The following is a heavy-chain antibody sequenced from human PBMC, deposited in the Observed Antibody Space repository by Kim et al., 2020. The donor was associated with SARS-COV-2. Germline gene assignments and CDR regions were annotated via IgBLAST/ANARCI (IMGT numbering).Heavy chain of an antibody. CDR3: ARDGGEGYYDILTGYYEYFQH. CDR2: ISSSSSYI. J-gene: IGHJ1*01. Sequence: GGSLRLSCAASGFTFSSYSMNWVRQAPGKGLEWVSSISSSSSYIYYADSVKGRFTISRDNAKNSLYLQMNSLRAEDTAVYYCARDGGEGYYDILTGYYEYFQHWGQGTLVTVSS. CDR1: GFTFSSYS. D-gene: IGHD3-9*01. V-gene: IGHV3-21*01.